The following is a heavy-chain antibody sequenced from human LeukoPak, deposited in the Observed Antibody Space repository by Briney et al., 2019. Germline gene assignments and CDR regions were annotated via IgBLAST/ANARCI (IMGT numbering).Heavy chain of an antibody. J-gene: IGHJ3*02. Sequence: GRSLRLSCAASGFTFSSYAMHWVRQAPGKGLEWVSYISSSGSTIYYADSVKGRFTISRDNAKNSLYLQMNSLRAEDTAVYYCARSSTVVTSDAFDIWCQGIMVTVSS. CDR3: ARSSTVVTSDAFDI. D-gene: IGHD4-23*01. CDR1: GFTFSSYA. CDR2: ISSSGSTI. V-gene: IGHV3-48*03.